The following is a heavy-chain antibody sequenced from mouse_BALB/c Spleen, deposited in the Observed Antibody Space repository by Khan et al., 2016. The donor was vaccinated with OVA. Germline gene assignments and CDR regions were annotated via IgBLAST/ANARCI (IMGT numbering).Heavy chain of an antibody. CDR3: ARDRIDY. CDR1: GYTFTSYW. Sequence: QVQLQQSGAELAKPGASVTMSCKASGYTFTSYWMHWINQRPGQGLEWIGYINPTSGYTDYNQKFKDQATLTADKSSSTAFMLLSSLTSDNAAVYYCARDRIDYWGQGTALTVSS. CDR2: INPTSGYT. V-gene: IGHV1-7*01. J-gene: IGHJ2*01.